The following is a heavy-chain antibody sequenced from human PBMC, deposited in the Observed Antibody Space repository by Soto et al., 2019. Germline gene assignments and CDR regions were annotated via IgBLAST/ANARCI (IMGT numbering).Heavy chain of an antibody. CDR1: GYTFNSFG. Sequence: ASVKVSCKGSGYTFNSFGITWVRQAPGQGLEWMGRINGCGGSTNYAQKFQGRVTMTRDTSTSTVYMELSSLRSEDTAVYYCARARGLREEMSAFDIWGQGTMVTVSS. CDR3: ARARGLREEMSAFDI. D-gene: IGHD3-10*01. V-gene: IGHV1-46*02. CDR2: INGCGGST. J-gene: IGHJ3*02.